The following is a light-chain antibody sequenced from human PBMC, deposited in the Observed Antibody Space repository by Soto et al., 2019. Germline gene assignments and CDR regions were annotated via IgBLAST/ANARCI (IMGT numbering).Light chain of an antibody. Sequence: QSVLTQPPSVSGAPGQRVTISCTGSSSNIGAGYAVHWYKQLPGTAPKLRMYSCTNRPSGVPDRFSGSKSGTSASLAITGLQSEDEADYSCQSYDNPRTVVFGGGTKLTVL. CDR1: SSNIGAGYA. CDR3: QSYDNPRTVV. V-gene: IGLV1-40*01. J-gene: IGLJ2*01. CDR2: SCT.